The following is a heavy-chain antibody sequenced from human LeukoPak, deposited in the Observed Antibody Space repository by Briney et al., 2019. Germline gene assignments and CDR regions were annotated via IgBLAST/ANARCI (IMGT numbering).Heavy chain of an antibody. Sequence: GGSLRLSCAASGFTFDDYAMHWVRQAPGKGLEWVSLISWDGGSTYYADSVKGRFTISRDNSKNTLYLQMNSLRAEDTAVYYCASMVRGTTGPKHDYYYYYMDVWGKETTVTISS. V-gene: IGHV3-43D*03. J-gene: IGHJ6*03. CDR3: ASMVRGTTGPKHDYYYYYMDV. CDR1: GFTFDDYA. CDR2: ISWDGGST. D-gene: IGHD3-10*01.